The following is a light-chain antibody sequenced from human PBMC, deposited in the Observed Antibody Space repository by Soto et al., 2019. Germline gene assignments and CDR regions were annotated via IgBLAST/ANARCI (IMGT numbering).Light chain of an antibody. V-gene: IGKV3-20*01. CDR3: QQYGDSPPT. J-gene: IGKJ3*01. CDR1: QSVTVNS. CDR2: AAS. Sequence: EILLTQSPSTLSLSPGXGVTLSCRASQSVTVNSLAWYQQKPGQAPRLLIYAASTRDTAVPDRFTGSGSGTDSALTISRLEPEDFAVYYCQQYGDSPPTFGPGTKVDIK.